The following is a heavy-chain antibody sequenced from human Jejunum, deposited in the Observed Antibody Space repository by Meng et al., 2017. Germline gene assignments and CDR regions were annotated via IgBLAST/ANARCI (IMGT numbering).Heavy chain of an antibody. CDR3: ARHEVDFDN. Sequence: QVASQQSAAGLLTPSETLSPTCAVYGGSISGYFGSWIRQPPGEGLEGVGEFTRGGTTNYNPSLKSRVTISADTSKNQFSLTLSSVSAADTAVYYCARHEVDFDNWGQGTLVTVSS. D-gene: IGHD1-26*01. V-gene: IGHV4-34*02. CDR1: GGSISGYF. J-gene: IGHJ4*02. CDR2: FTRGGTT.